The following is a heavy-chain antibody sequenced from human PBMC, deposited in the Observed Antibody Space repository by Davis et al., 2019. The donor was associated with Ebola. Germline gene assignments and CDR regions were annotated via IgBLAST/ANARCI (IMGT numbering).Heavy chain of an antibody. CDR2: INTNTGNP. Sequence: SEPVPRMASRYSFTSYSMIRVGQAPGQGLEGMGWINTNTGNPTYAQRFTGRFIIYLDTTVSEAYLQISSLKAENTAVYYCARGGAEIWGQGTMVTVSS. V-gene: IGHV7-4-1*02. CDR3: ARGGAEI. J-gene: IGHJ3*02. CDR1: RYSFTSYS. D-gene: IGHD5-12*01.